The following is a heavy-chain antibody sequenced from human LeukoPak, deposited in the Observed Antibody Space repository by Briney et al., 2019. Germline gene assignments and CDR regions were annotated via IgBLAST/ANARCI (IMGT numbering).Heavy chain of an antibody. CDR2: IYYSGST. V-gene: IGHV4-39*07. D-gene: IGHD2-15*01. Sequence: SETLSLTCIVSGGSISSTSYYWGWIRQPPGKGLEWIATIYYSGSTYYNPSLKSRVTISVDTSKNHFSLKLSSVTAADTAVYYCARGYCSGGSCYSYYYYNYMDVWGKGTTVTVSS. CDR3: ARGYCSGGSCYSYYYYNYMDV. J-gene: IGHJ6*03. CDR1: GGSISSTSYY.